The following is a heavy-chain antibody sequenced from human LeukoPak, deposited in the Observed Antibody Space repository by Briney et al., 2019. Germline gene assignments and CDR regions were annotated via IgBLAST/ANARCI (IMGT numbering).Heavy chain of an antibody. CDR2: LSGNGYKT. J-gene: IGHJ3*02. CDR1: GFAFSTYA. V-gene: IGHV3-23*01. Sequence: PGGYLRLSCAASGFAFSTYAMSWVRQAPGKGLEWVSALSGNGYKTYYADSVKGRFTVSRDNSKNTLYLQMNSLRAEDSALYYCARDRSYAFAIWGQGTMVTVSS. D-gene: IGHD6-19*01. CDR3: ARDRSYAFAI.